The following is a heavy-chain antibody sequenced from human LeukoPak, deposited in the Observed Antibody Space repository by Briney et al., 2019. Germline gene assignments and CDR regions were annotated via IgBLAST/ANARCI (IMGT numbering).Heavy chain of an antibody. CDR2: ISYDGSNK. CDR3: AKASSGYWGAFDI. D-gene: IGHD3-22*01. Sequence: GGSLRLSCAASGFTYSSYGMHWVRQAPGKGLEWVAVISYDGSNKYYADSVKGRFTISRDNSKNTLYLQMNSLRAEDTAVYYCAKASSGYWGAFDIWGQGTMVTVSS. V-gene: IGHV3-30*18. CDR1: GFTYSSYG. J-gene: IGHJ3*02.